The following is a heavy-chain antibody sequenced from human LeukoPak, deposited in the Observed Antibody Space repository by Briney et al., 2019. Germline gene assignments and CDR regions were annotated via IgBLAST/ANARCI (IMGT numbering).Heavy chain of an antibody. CDR3: VGDYGAQGGYYFDY. J-gene: IGHJ4*02. D-gene: IGHD4-17*01. Sequence: SETPSFTCAVYGGCFSGYYWSWIRHPPGEGLGWIGGNNHSGSTNYNPALKSRVTISVDTSKNQFSLKLSSVTAADTAVYYCVGDYGAQGGYYFDYWGQGTLVTVSS. CDR2: NNHSGST. CDR1: GGCFSGYY. V-gene: IGHV4-34*01.